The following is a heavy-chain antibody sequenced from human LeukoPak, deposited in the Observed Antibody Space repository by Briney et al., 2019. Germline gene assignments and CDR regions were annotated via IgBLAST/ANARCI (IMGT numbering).Heavy chain of an antibody. V-gene: IGHV3-30*18. D-gene: IGHD6-13*01. CDR3: AKSTLIGGKYSSSWYYFDY. CDR2: ISYDGNNQ. J-gene: IGHJ4*02. CDR1: GFTFSSYG. Sequence: GRSLRLSCAASGFTFSSYGIHWVRQAPGKGLEWVAVISYDGNNQYYADSVKGRFTISRDNSKNSLYLQMNSLRDEDTAVYYCAKSTLIGGKYSSSWYYFDYWGQGTLVTVSS.